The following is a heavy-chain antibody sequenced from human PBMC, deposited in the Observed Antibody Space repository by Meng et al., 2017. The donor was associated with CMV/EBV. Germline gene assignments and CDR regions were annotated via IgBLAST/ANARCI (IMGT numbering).Heavy chain of an antibody. V-gene: IGHV4-59*01. Sequence: SETLSLTCTVPGGSISSYYWSWIRQPPGKGLEWIGYIYYSVSTNYNPSLKSRVTISVDTSKNQFSLKLSSVTAADTAVYYCARGHDFWSGYLPSYYYYGMDVWGQGTTVTVSS. J-gene: IGHJ6*02. CDR2: IYYSVST. CDR3: ARGHDFWSGYLPSYYYYGMDV. D-gene: IGHD3-3*01. CDR1: GGSISSYY.